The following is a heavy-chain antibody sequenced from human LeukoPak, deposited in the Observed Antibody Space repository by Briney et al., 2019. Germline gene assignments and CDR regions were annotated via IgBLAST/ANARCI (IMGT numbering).Heavy chain of an antibody. CDR3: ARRDYFDY. CDR1: GGSFSGYY. V-gene: IGHV4-34*01. J-gene: IGHJ4*02. Sequence: NPSETLSLTCAIYGGSFSGYYWSWIRQPPGKGLEWIWEINHSGSTNYNPSLKSRVTISVDTSKNQFSLKLSSVTAADTAVYYCARRDYFDYWGQGTLVTVSS. CDR2: INHSGST.